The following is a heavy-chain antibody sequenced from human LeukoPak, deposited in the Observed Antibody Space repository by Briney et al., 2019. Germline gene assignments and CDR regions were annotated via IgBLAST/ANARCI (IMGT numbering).Heavy chain of an antibody. D-gene: IGHD3-10*01. CDR3: ARGGYYGSGSHYPFDY. Sequence: SETLSLTCTVSGGSISSGDYYWSWIRQPPGKGLEWIGYIYYSGSTYYNPSLKSRVTISVDTSKNQFSLKLSSVTAADTAVYYCARGGYYGSGSHYPFDYWGHGTLVTVSS. J-gene: IGHJ4*01. CDR2: IYYSGST. V-gene: IGHV4-30-4*01. CDR1: GGSISSGDYY.